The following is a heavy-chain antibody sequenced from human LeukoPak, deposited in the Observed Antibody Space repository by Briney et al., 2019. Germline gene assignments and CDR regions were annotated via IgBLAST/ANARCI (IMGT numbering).Heavy chain of an antibody. CDR2: INPNSGGT. J-gene: IGHJ4*02. D-gene: IGHD6-19*01. CDR1: GYTFTGYY. CDR3: ARGAWLVDFDY. V-gene: IGHV1-2*04. Sequence: ASVKVSCKASGYTFTGYYMHWVRQAPGQGLEWMGWINPNSGGTNYAQKVQGWVTMTRDTSISTAYMELSRLRSDDTAVYYCARGAWLVDFDYWGQGTLVTVSS.